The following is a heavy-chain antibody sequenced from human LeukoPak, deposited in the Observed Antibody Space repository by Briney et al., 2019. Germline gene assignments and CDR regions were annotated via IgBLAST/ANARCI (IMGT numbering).Heavy chain of an antibody. CDR1: GFIFRSYA. CDR3: ARGIGDLVGYYYYGMDV. J-gene: IGHJ6*02. Sequence: PGGSLRLSCAASGFIFRSYAMSWVRQAPGKGLEWVSGISSSGGRTYYADSVKGRFTISRDNSKDTLYLQMNSLRAEDTAVYYCARGIGDLVGYYYYGMDVWGQGTTVTVSS. V-gene: IGHV3-23*01. CDR2: ISSSGGRT. D-gene: IGHD2-21*01.